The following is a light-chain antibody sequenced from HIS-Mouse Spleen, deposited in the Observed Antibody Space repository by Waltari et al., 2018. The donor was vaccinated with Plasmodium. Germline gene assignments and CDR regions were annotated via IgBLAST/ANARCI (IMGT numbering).Light chain of an antibody. J-gene: IGKJ3*01. Sequence: EIVMTQSPATLSVSPGERATLSCRASQGVSSHLAWYQQKPGQAPRLLIYGASTRATGIPARLSGSGSGTEFTLTISSLQSEDFAVYYCQQYNNWSFTFGPGTKVDIK. V-gene: IGKV3-15*01. CDR1: QGVSSH. CDR2: GAS. CDR3: QQYNNWSFT.